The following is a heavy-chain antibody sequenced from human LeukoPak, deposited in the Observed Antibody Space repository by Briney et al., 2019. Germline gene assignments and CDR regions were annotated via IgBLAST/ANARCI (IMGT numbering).Heavy chain of an antibody. CDR3: ARDLSGYTSSWYPYDY. J-gene: IGHJ4*02. Sequence: PGGSLRLSCAASGFTFSSYAMSWVRQAPGKGLEWVSYISGSGRTIYYADSVKGRFTISRDNAKNSLYLQMNSLRAEDTAVYYCARDLSGYTSSWYPYDYWGQGTLVTVSS. D-gene: IGHD6-13*01. CDR1: GFTFSSYA. V-gene: IGHV3-48*01. CDR2: ISGSGRTI.